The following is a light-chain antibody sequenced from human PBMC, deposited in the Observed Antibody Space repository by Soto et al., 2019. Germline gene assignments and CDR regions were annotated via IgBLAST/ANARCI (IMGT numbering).Light chain of an antibody. J-gene: IGKJ4*01. V-gene: IGKV3-15*01. CDR3: QQLSRYPLT. CDR2: GAS. Sequence: EIVMTQSPATLSVSPGERASFSCRASQSGSRNLAWYQQKPGQAPRLLIYGASTRATGVPARFSGRGSGTEITLTISSLQSEDFATYYCQQLSRYPLTFGGGTKVDIK. CDR1: QSGSRN.